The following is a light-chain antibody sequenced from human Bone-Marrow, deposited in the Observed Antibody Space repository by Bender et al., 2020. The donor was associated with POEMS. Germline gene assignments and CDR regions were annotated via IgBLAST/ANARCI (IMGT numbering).Light chain of an antibody. J-gene: IGLJ2*01. CDR1: SRDVGMFNL. CDR2: EGS. CDR3: CSYAGSSTSVI. V-gene: IGLV2-23*01. Sequence: QSALTQPASVSGSPGQSITISCTGTSRDVGMFNLVSWYQQYPGKAPKFIIYEGSKRPSGVSNRFSGSKSGNTASLTISGLQADDEADYYCCSYAGSSTSVIFGGGTKLTVL.